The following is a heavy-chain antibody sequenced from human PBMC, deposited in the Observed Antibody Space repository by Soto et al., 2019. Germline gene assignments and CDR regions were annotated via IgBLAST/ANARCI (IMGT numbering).Heavy chain of an antibody. V-gene: IGHV3-21*01. D-gene: IGHD2-21*02. J-gene: IGHJ3*02. Sequence: GGSLRLSCAASGFTFSSYSMNWVRQAPGKGLEWVSSISSSSSYIYYADSVKGRFTISRDNAKNSLYLQMNSLRAEDTAVYYCARDGVVVVPAVPEPPTHDAFDIWGQGTMVTVSS. CDR3: ARDGVVVVPAVPEPPTHDAFDI. CDR2: ISSSSSYI. CDR1: GFTFSSYS.